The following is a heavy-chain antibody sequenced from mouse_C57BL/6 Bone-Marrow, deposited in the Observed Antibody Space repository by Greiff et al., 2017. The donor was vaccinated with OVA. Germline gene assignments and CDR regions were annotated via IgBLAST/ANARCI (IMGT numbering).Heavy chain of an antibody. Sequence: QVQLQQPGAELVRPGSSVKLSCKASGYTFTSYWMDWVKQRPGQGLEWIGNIYPSDSETHYNQKFKDKATLTVDKSSSTAYMQLSSLTSEDSAVYYCARGVYYGSSDWGQGTTRTVSS. V-gene: IGHV1-61*01. D-gene: IGHD1-1*01. CDR2: IYPSDSET. J-gene: IGHJ2*01. CDR3: ARGVYYGSSD. CDR1: GYTFTSYW.